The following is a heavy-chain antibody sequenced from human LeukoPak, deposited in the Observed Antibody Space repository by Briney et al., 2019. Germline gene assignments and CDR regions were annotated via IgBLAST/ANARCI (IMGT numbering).Heavy chain of an antibody. CDR1: GYTFTSYY. J-gene: IGHJ3*02. Sequence: GASVKVSCKASGYTFTSYYMHWVRQAPGQGLEWMGIINPSGGSTSYAQKFQGRVTMTRDMSTSTVYMELSSLRSEDTAVYYCAREGRAVAGHRPDAFDIWGQGTMVTVSS. CDR3: AREGRAVAGHRPDAFDI. CDR2: INPSGGST. V-gene: IGHV1-46*01. D-gene: IGHD6-19*01.